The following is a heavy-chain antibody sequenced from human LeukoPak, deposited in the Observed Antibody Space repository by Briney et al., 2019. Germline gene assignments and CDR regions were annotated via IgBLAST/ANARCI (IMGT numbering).Heavy chain of an antibody. Sequence: GGSLRLSCAASGFTFSDYYMSWIRQAPGKGLEWLSYISSSGSAIYYADSVKGRFTISRDNAKNSLYLQMNSLRAEDTALYYCAKGGGRRRYSYGTDAFDIWGQGTMVTVSS. D-gene: IGHD5-18*01. CDR3: AKGGGRRRYSYGTDAFDI. CDR2: ISSSGSAI. J-gene: IGHJ3*02. CDR1: GFTFSDYY. V-gene: IGHV3-11*01.